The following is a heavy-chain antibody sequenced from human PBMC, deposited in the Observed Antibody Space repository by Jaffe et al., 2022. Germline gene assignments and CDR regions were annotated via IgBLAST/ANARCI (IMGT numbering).Heavy chain of an antibody. CDR1: GGTFSSYA. V-gene: IGHV1-69*05. CDR3: ARGDIIVPAAIGGGYYFDY. J-gene: IGHJ4*02. CDR2: IIPIFGTA. D-gene: IGHD2-2*02. Sequence: QVQLVQSGAEVKKPGSSVKVSCKASGGTFSSYAISWVRQAPGQGLEWMGGIIPIFGTANYAQKFQGRVTITTDESTSTAYMELSSLRSEDTAVYYCARGDIIVPAAIGGGYYFDYWGQGTLVTVSS.